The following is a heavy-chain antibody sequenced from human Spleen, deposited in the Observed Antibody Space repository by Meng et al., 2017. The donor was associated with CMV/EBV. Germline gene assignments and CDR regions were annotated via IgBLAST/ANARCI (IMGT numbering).Heavy chain of an antibody. Sequence: GGSLRLSCAASGFTLSSYSMNWVRQAPGKGLEWVSSISSSSDFIYYADSVKGRFTISRDNADHSLYLQMNSLRAEDTAVYYCARDNGGPNPYYYYGMDVWGQGTTVTVSS. CDR3: ARDNGGPNPYYYYGMDV. CDR2: ISSSSDFI. CDR1: GFTLSSYS. V-gene: IGHV3-21*01. J-gene: IGHJ6*02. D-gene: IGHD2-8*01.